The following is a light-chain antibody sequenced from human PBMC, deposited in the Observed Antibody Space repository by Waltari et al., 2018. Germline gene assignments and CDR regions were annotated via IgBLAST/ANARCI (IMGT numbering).Light chain of an antibody. CDR1: QSVLHASNNRNY. Sequence: DLVMTQSPDSLALSLGERATIRCKSSQSVLHASNNRNYLAWYQQRPGQSPKLLISWASTRQSGVPDRVSGSGSAADFTLTITSLQAKDVATYYCQQYYSTPLTFGGGTKVAIK. CDR3: QQYYSTPLT. V-gene: IGKV4-1*01. CDR2: WAS. J-gene: IGKJ4*01.